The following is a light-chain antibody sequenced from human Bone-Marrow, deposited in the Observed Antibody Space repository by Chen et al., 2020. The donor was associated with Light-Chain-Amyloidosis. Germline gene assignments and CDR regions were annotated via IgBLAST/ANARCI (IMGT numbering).Light chain of an antibody. V-gene: IGLV1-51*01. CDR1: TSNIGNKD. CDR2: DNY. Sequence: QSVLTQPPSVSAPPGQRVTISCSGRTSNIGNKDLTWYQQVPGAAPKPLIFDNYKRPSGIPDRFSGSRSGTFATLGIVEVQAGDEALYHCATWDSSLSAVVFGGGTQLTVL. CDR3: ATWDSSLSAVV. J-gene: IGLJ2*01.